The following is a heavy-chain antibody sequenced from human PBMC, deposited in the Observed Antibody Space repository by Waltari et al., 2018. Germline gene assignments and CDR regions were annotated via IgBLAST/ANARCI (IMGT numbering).Heavy chain of an antibody. Sequence: QVQLQESGPGLVKPSETLSLTCAVSGYSISSGYYWGWIRQPPGKGLEWIVGIFHSGSTYYNPSLKSRVTISVDTSKNQFSLKLSSVTAADTAVYYCATSGGCSGGSCYPLDYWGQGTLVTVSS. CDR3: ATSGGCSGGSCYPLDY. J-gene: IGHJ4*02. CDR2: IFHSGST. CDR1: GYSISSGYY. V-gene: IGHV4-38-2*01. D-gene: IGHD2-15*01.